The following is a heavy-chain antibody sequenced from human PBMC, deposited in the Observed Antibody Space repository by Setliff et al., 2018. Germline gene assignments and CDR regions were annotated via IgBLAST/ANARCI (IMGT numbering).Heavy chain of an antibody. CDR1: GYTFTSYY. V-gene: IGHV1-46*01. D-gene: IGHD2-15*01. CDR2: INPSGGST. CDR3: AREAKRNVVVVVAATPVH. Sequence: ASVKVSCKASGYTFTSYYMHWVRQAPGQGLEWMGIINPSGGSTSYAQKFQGRVTMTRDTSTSTVYMELSSLRSEDTAVYYCAREAKRNVVVVVAATPVHWGQGTLVTVSS. J-gene: IGHJ4*02.